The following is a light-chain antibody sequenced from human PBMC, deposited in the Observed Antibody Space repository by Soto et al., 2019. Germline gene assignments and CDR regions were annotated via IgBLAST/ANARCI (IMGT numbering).Light chain of an antibody. CDR1: SSDVGGYNY. CDR2: EVS. J-gene: IGLJ2*01. CDR3: SSYTSSSTVV. V-gene: IGLV2-14*01. Sequence: QSVLTQPASVSGPPGQSITISCTGTSSDVGGYNYVSWYQQPPGKAPKLMIYEVSNRPSGVSNRFSGSKSGNTASLTISGLQAEDEADYYCSSYTSSSTVVFGGGTKLTVL.